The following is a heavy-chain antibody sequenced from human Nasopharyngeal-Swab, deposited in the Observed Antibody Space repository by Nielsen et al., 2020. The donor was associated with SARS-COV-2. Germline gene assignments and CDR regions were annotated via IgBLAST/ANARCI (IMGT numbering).Heavy chain of an antibody. V-gene: IGHV4-59*12. CDR1: GGSISSYY. Sequence: SETLSLTCTVSGGSISSYYWSWIRQPPGKGLEWIGEIYHSGSTNYNPSLKSRVTISVDKSKNQFSLKLSSVTAADTAVYYCARDGSSGWYFDYWGQGTLVTVSS. CDR3: ARDGSSGWYFDY. D-gene: IGHD6-19*01. J-gene: IGHJ4*02. CDR2: IYHSGST.